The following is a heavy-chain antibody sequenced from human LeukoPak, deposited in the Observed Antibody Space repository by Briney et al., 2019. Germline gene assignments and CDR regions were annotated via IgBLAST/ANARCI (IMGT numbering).Heavy chain of an antibody. D-gene: IGHD6-13*01. Sequence: GGSLRLSCAASGFTFSSYAMSWVRQAPGKGLEWVSAISGSGGSTDYADSVKGRFTISRDNSKNTLYLQMNSLRAEDTAVYYCAKLISSIAAAGTNYWGQGTLVTVSS. CDR2: ISGSGGST. CDR1: GFTFSSYA. CDR3: AKLISSIAAAGTNY. J-gene: IGHJ4*02. V-gene: IGHV3-23*01.